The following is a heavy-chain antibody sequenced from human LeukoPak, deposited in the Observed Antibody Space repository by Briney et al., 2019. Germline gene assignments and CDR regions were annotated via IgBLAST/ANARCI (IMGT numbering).Heavy chain of an antibody. CDR3: ARGDSSGYYQNWFDP. D-gene: IGHD3-22*01. J-gene: IGHJ5*02. V-gene: IGHV4-4*02. Sequence: PSETLSLTCAVSSGSISSTTWWSWVRQPPGKGLEWIGEINHSGNTYYNPSLTGRVTISVDRSKNQFSLKLSSVTAADTAVYYCARGDSSGYYQNWFDPWGQGTLVTVSS. CDR1: SGSISSTTW. CDR2: INHSGNT.